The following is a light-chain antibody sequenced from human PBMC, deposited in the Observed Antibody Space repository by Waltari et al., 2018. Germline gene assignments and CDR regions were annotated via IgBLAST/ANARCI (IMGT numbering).Light chain of an antibody. J-gene: IGLJ2*01. CDR2: YDA. Sequence: SYVLTQPPSVSVAPGETARISCGGNNIGSISVHWYQQKAGQAPVLVMSYDADRPSGIPERFSGSNSGNTATLTINRVEVGDEADYCCQGWDTGSDHVIFGGGTKLTV. V-gene: IGLV3-21*04. CDR1: NIGSIS. CDR3: QGWDTGSDHVI.